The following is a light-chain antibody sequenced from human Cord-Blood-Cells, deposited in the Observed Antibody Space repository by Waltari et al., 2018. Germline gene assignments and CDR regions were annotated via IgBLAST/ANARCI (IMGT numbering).Light chain of an antibody. CDR2: DVS. CDR1: SSDVGGYNY. V-gene: IGLV2-14*01. CDR3: SSYTSSSTLV. Sequence: QSALTQPASVSGSPGQSITISCTGTSSDVGGYNYVSRYQQHPGKAPKRMIYDVSKRPSGVSNRFSGSKSGNTASLTISGLQAEDEADYYCSSYTSSSTLVFGGGTKLTVL. J-gene: IGLJ2*01.